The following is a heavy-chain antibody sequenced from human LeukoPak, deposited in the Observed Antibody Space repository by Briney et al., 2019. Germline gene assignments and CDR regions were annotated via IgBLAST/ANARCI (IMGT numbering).Heavy chain of an antibody. CDR1: GGSFSGYY. CDR3: ARGQSAGVVRRRYAFDI. Sequence: SETLSLTCAVYGGSFSGYYWSWIRQPPGKGLEWIGEINHSGSTNYNPSLKSRVTISVDTSKNQFSLKLSSVTAAGTAVYYCARGQSAGVVRRRYAFDIWGQGTVVTVSS. D-gene: IGHD2-2*01. V-gene: IGHV4-34*01. J-gene: IGHJ3*02. CDR2: INHSGST.